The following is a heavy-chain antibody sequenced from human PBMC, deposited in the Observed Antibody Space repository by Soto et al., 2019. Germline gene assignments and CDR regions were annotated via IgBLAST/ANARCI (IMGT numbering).Heavy chain of an antibody. CDR3: AREWSTSGDLDY. J-gene: IGHJ4*02. CDR1: GFTFSSHS. D-gene: IGHD3-10*01. CDR2: ISYDGSIK. V-gene: IGHV3-30-3*01. Sequence: QVQLVESGGGVVQPGMSLRLSCAASGFTFSSHSIQWVRQTPGEGLEWVAVISYDGSIKYYADSVRGRFTISRDNSKNTLYLQMNSLRPEDTALYYCAREWSTSGDLDYWGQGTLVIVSS.